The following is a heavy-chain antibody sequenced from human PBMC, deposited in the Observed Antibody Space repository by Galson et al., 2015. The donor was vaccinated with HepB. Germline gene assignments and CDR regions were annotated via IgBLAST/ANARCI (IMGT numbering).Heavy chain of an antibody. V-gene: IGHV3-7*01. CDR2: IKVDGSET. CDR1: GFTFSTYW. Sequence: SLRLSCAASGFTFSTYWMTWVRQAPGKGLEWVANIKVDGSETYHVDSVKGRFTISRDNAKNSLYLQMNSLRAEDTAVYYCVRRPRSSSRCFDCFDHWGQGTLVTVSS. CDR3: VRRPRSSSRCFDCFDH. D-gene: IGHD2-2*01. J-gene: IGHJ4*02.